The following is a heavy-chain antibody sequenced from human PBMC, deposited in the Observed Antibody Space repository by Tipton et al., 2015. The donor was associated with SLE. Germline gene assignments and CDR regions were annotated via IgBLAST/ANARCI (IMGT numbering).Heavy chain of an antibody. Sequence: TLSLTCTVSGASISSYYWNWIRKAPGKGLEWIAFMDHSGSTNYSPSLKSRVTMSIDTSKNQFSLKLSSVTAADTAVYYCAREVPGGWFGELPNWFDPWGQGTLVTVSS. CDR1: GASISSYY. J-gene: IGHJ5*02. D-gene: IGHD3-10*01. CDR3: AREVPGGWFGELPNWFDP. V-gene: IGHV4-59*01. CDR2: MDHSGST.